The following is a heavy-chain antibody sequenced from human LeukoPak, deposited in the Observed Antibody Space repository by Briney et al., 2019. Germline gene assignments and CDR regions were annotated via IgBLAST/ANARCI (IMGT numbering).Heavy chain of an antibody. J-gene: IGHJ4*02. D-gene: IGHD3-16*01. CDR3: ARDLFGGSYFVY. V-gene: IGHV3-30-3*01. CDR2: ISYDGSNK. Sequence: PGRSLRLSCAASGFTFSSYAMHWVRQAPVKGLEWVAVISYDGSNKYYADSVKGRFTISRDNSKNTLYLQMNSLRAEDTAVYYCARDLFGGSYFVYWGQGTLVTVSS. CDR1: GFTFSSYA.